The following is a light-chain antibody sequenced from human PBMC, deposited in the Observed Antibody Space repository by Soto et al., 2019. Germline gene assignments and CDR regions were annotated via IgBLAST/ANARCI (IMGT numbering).Light chain of an antibody. CDR2: AAS. CDR3: QQYDGAPLT. J-gene: IGKJ3*01. CDR1: QTLSINS. V-gene: IGKV3-20*01. Sequence: EIVLTQSPDTLSLSPGERATLFCRASQTLSINSLAWYQQKPGQAPRLLFYAASTRHTGIPDRFNGSGSGTDFALTINRLEPEDFAVYFCQQYDGAPLTFGPGTKVDVK.